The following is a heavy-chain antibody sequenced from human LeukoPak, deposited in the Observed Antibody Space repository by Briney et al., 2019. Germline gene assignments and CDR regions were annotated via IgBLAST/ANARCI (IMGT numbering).Heavy chain of an antibody. Sequence: GGSLRLSCVASGITFSNVWMSWVRQAPGKGLEWVGRIKSKTDNGTIDYAAPVRGRFTISRDDSENTLYLQMSSLKTEDTAVYYCAKCPGYSSCLSVVYWGQGTLVTVSS. CDR3: AKCPGYSSCLSVVY. D-gene: IGHD6-13*01. V-gene: IGHV3-15*01. J-gene: IGHJ4*02. CDR1: GITFSNVW. CDR2: IKSKTDNGTI.